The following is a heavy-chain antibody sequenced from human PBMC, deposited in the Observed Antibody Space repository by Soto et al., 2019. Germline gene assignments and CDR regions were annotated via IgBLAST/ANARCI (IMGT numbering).Heavy chain of an antibody. CDR1: GGSFSGYY. D-gene: IGHD6-6*01. CDR3: ASRAGDSSSSGY. Sequence: PSETLSLTCAVYGGSFSGYYWSWIRQPPGKGLEWIGEINHSGSTNYNPSLKSRVTISVDTSKNQFSLKLSSVTAANTAVYYCASRAGDSSSSGYWGQGTLVTVSS. V-gene: IGHV4-34*01. CDR2: INHSGST. J-gene: IGHJ4*02.